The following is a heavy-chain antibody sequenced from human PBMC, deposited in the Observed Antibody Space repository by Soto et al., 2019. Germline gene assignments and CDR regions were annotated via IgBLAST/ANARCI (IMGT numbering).Heavy chain of an antibody. J-gene: IGHJ4*02. D-gene: IGHD3-10*01. Sequence: EVQVVESGGGLVKPGGSLRPSCAASGFTFSNAWMNWFRQAPGKGLEWVGRIKTKTEGGTIDYAAPVKGRFTISRDDSENTLYLQMNSLKVEDTAVYYCVHYGAGSYSTDQWGQGTLVTVSS. CDR1: GFTFSNAW. V-gene: IGHV3-15*07. CDR2: IKTKTEGGTI. CDR3: VHYGAGSYSTDQ.